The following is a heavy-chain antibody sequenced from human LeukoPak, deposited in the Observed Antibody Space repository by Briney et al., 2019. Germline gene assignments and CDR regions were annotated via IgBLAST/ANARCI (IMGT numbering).Heavy chain of an antibody. D-gene: IGHD4-11*01. J-gene: IGHJ1*01. V-gene: IGHV3-30*18. Sequence: GGSLRLSCAASGFTFSTYGMHWVRQAPGMGLEWVTVISYDGSNKDYADSVKGRFTIPRDNSKNTFYLQMSSLGVDDTAVYYCAKDSPRISVTGVEYFDHWGQGTLVTVSS. CDR3: AKDSPRISVTGVEYFDH. CDR2: ISYDGSNK. CDR1: GFTFSTYG.